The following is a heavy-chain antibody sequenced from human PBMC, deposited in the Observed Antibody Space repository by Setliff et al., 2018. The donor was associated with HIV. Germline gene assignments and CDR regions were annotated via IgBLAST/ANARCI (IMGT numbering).Heavy chain of an antibody. CDR1: GYTFTGYY. V-gene: IGHV1-2*02. CDR3: ARGVWELPPYYMDV. J-gene: IGHJ6*03. Sequence: GASVKVSCKASGYTFTGYYVHWVRQAPGQGLEWMGWINPNCGGTNYAQKFQGRVTMTRDTSISTAHMELSRLTSDDTAVYYCARGVWELPPYYMDVWGKGTTVTVSS. D-gene: IGHD1-26*01. CDR2: INPNCGGT.